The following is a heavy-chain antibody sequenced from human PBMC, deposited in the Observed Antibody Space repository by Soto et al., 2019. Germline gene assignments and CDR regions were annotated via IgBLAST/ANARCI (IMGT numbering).Heavy chain of an antibody. CDR2: ISTYNGDT. V-gene: IGHV1-18*01. CDR3: AREGSRPYYYYGMDV. CDR1: GYSFTTYG. Sequence: QVQLVQSGAEVKKPGASVKVSCKASGYSFTTYGIAWVRQAPGQGLEWMGWISTYNGDTDYAQNLQGTVIMTTATSTTPAEMELRSLRSDDTAVYYCAREGSRPYYYYGMDVWGQGTTVSVSS. D-gene: IGHD2-15*01. J-gene: IGHJ6*02.